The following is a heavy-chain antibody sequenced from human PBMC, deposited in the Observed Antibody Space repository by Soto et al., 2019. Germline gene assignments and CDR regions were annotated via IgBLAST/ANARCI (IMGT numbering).Heavy chain of an antibody. CDR1: GGSFSGYY. CDR2: INHSGST. CDR3: ARSSSYLRRFDP. Sequence: SETLSLTCAVYGGSFSGYYWSWIRQPPGKGLEWIGEINHSGSTNYNPSLKSRVTISVDTSKNQFSLKLSSVTAADTAVYYCARSSSYLRRFDPWGQGTLVTVS. J-gene: IGHJ5*02. V-gene: IGHV4-34*01. D-gene: IGHD5-12*01.